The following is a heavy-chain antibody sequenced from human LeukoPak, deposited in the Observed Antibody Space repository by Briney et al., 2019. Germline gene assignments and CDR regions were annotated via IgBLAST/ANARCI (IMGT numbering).Heavy chain of an antibody. J-gene: IGHJ5*02. CDR1: GFTFRSYG. V-gene: IGHV3-30*03. CDR3: ARDDLLHRNWFDP. Sequence: PGRSLRLSCAASGFTFRSYGMHWVRQAPGKGLEWVAVISYDGSNKYYADSVKGRFTISRDNSKNTLYLQMNSLRVEDTAFYYCARDDLLHRNWFDPWGQGTLVTVSS. CDR2: ISYDGSNK. D-gene: IGHD3-22*01.